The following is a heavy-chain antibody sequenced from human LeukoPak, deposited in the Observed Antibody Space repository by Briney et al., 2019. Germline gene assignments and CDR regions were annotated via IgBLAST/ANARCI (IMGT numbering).Heavy chain of an antibody. V-gene: IGHV1-2*06. D-gene: IGHD1-26*01. J-gene: IGHJ4*02. Sequence: ASVKVSCKASGYTFTGYYMHWVRQAPGQGLEWMGRINPNSGGTNYAQKLQGRVTMTTDTSTSTAYMELRSLRSDDTAVYYCARGLMVSGSYHGDGIDYWGQGTLVTVSS. CDR3: ARGLMVSGSYHGDGIDY. CDR2: INPNSGGT. CDR1: GYTFTGYY.